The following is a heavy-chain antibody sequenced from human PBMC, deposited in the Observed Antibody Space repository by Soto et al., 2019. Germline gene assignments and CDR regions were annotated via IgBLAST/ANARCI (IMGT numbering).Heavy chain of an antibody. D-gene: IGHD3-10*01. V-gene: IGHV3-21*01. CDR1: GFTFSTYT. Sequence: GGSLRLSCAASGFTFSTYTMSWVRQAPGEGLEWVSSISSSSSNIYYADSVKGRFTISRDNAKNSLYLQMNSLRAEDTAVYYCARDSASDYWGQGTLVTVSS. CDR3: ARDSASDY. J-gene: IGHJ4*02. CDR2: ISSSSSNI.